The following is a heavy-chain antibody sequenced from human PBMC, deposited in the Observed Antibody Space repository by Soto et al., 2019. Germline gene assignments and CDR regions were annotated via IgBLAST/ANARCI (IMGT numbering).Heavy chain of an antibody. Sequence: SETLSLTCTVSGGSISSGGYYWSWIRQHPGKGLEWIGSIYYSGSTYYNPSLKSRVTISVDTSKNQFSLKLSSVTAADTAVYYCARVKYGSVSYYNVDYFDYWGQGTLVTVSS. CDR3: ARVKYGSVSYYNVDYFDY. V-gene: IGHV4-31*03. CDR1: GGSISSGGYY. CDR2: IYYSGST. J-gene: IGHJ4*02. D-gene: IGHD3-10*01.